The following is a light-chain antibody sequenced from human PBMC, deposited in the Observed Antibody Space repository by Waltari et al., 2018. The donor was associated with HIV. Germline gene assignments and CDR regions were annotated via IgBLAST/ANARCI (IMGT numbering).Light chain of an antibody. Sequence: EFVLTQSPGTLSLSPGHRATLSCRASQSVSSSYLAWYQQRPGQAPRLIIYGASSRAAGIPDRFSGSGSGTDFALTISSLEPEDFAVYYGQQYGSSPITFGGGTKVEIK. J-gene: IGKJ4*01. CDR2: GAS. V-gene: IGKV3-20*01. CDR1: QSVSSSY. CDR3: QQYGSSPIT.